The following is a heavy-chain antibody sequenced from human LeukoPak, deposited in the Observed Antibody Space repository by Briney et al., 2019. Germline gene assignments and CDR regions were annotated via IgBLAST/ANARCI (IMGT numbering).Heavy chain of an antibody. Sequence: PGGSLRLSCGASGVTIADHGMSWVRQVPGKGLEWVSGINWDGEATGYADSVKGRFTISRDNAKKSLYLQMNSLRDDDTALYYFERDLSSSWYSLAYWGEGALVTVSS. J-gene: IGHJ4*02. CDR2: INWDGEAT. D-gene: IGHD6-13*01. V-gene: IGHV3-20*04. CDR1: GVTIADHG. CDR3: ERDLSSSWYSLAY.